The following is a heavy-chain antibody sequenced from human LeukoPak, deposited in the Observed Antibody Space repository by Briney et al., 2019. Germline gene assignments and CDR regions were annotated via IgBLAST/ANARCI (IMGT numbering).Heavy chain of an antibody. D-gene: IGHD1-26*01. Sequence: ASVKVSRKAPGDTFTNYDINWVRQATGQGLEWMGWMNANSGKTGYAQKFQVRVTMNRNTSISSAYMELSSLRSEDTAVYYCARGKYSGSHDVFDIWGQGTMVTVSS. CDR2: MNANSGKT. CDR3: ARGKYSGSHDVFDI. V-gene: IGHV1-8*01. CDR1: GDTFTNYD. J-gene: IGHJ3*02.